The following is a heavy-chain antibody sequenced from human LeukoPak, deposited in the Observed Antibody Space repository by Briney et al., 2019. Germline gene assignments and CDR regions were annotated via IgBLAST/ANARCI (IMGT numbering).Heavy chain of an antibody. J-gene: IGHJ6*03. CDR3: ASLYTIFGVGYYMDV. CDR2: ISSSSSTI. Sequence: GGSLRLSCAASGFTFSSYSMSWVRQAPGKGLEWLSYISSSSSTIYYADSVKGRFTLSRDDAKNSLYLQMNSQRADDTAVYYCASLYTIFGVGYYMDVWGKGTTVTVSS. CDR1: GFTFSSYS. V-gene: IGHV3-48*01. D-gene: IGHD3-3*01.